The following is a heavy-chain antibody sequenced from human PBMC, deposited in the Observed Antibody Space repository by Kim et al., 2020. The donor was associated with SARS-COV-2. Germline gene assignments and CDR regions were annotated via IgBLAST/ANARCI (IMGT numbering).Heavy chain of an antibody. J-gene: IGHJ4*02. CDR3: EGGGWSLDS. CDR2: RT. Sequence: RTYHADYVKGRFTISRDTFTNTLYLQMDSLRVEDPAVYYCEGGGWSLDSWGQGTLVTVSS. V-gene: IGHV3-23*01. D-gene: IGHD6-19*01.